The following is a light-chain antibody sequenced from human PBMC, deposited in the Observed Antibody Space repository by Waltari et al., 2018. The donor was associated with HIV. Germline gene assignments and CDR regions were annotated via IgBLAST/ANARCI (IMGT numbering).Light chain of an antibody. Sequence: EIVLTQSPGNMSVSPGERATLSCRTSHSVSSNLAWYHQKSGQAPRLLIHGASTRAPGIAARFTGSGSGKEFTLTITTLQSTDSGIYYSQQYYNWPRTFGQGTKVEAK. CDR3: QQYYNWPRT. CDR2: GAS. CDR1: HSVSSN. V-gene: IGKV3-15*01. J-gene: IGKJ1*01.